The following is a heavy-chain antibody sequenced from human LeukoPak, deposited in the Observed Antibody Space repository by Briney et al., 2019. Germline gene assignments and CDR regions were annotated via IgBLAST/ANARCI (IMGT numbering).Heavy chain of an antibody. CDR1: GLTVSSNY. D-gene: IGHD3-10*01. CDR2: IYSGGST. J-gene: IGHJ4*02. V-gene: IGHV3-66*01. CDR3: ARGTVTMVDY. Sequence: AGGSLRLSCAASGLTVSSNYMSWVRQAPGRGLEWASVIYSGGSTYYADSVKGRFTISRDNSKNTLFLQMNSLRAGDTAVYYCARGTVTMVDYWGQGTLVTVSS.